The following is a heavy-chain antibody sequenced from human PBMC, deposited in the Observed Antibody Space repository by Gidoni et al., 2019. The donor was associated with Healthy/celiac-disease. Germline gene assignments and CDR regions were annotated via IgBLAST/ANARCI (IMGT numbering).Heavy chain of an antibody. Sequence: QVQLVQSGSELKKPGASVKVSCKASGYTFPRYAMNWVRQAPGQGLEWMGWINTNTGNPTYAQGFTGRFVFSLDTSVSTAYLQISSLKAEDTAVYYCARVSAAAGTLWFDPWGQGTLVTVSS. J-gene: IGHJ5*02. CDR1: GYTFPRYA. CDR3: ARVSAAAGTLWFDP. D-gene: IGHD6-13*01. CDR2: INTNTGNP. V-gene: IGHV7-4-1*02.